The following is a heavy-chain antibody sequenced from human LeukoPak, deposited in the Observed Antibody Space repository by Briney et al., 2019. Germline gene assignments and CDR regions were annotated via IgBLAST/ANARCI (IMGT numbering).Heavy chain of an antibody. Sequence: ASVKVSCKAPGYTFTGYYMHWVRQAPGQGLEWMGWINPNSGGTNYAQKFQGRVTMTRDTSISTAYMELSRLRSDDTAVYYCARGWRRPATAMGADYYYYYYMDVWGKGTTVTISS. D-gene: IGHD2-2*01. CDR1: GYTFTGYY. J-gene: IGHJ6*03. V-gene: IGHV1-2*02. CDR3: ARGWRRPATAMGADYYYYYYMDV. CDR2: INPNSGGT.